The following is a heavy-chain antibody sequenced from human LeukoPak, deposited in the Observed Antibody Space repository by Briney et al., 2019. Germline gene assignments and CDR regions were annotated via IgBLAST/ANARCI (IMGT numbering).Heavy chain of an antibody. J-gene: IGHJ4*02. V-gene: IGHV3-43D*04. CDR1: GFTFDDYV. D-gene: IGHD2-2*01. CDR2: ISWDGGST. Sequence: GGSLRLSCAASGFTFDDYVMHWVRQAPGKGLEWVSLISWDGGSTYYADSVKGRFTISRDNSKNSLYLQMNSLRAEDTALYYCAKGQRPGLYCSSTSCYSPSVFDYWGQGTLVTVSS. CDR3: AKGQRPGLYCSSTSCYSPSVFDY.